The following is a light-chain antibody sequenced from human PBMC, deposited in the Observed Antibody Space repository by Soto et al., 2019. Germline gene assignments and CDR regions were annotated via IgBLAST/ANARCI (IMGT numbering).Light chain of an antibody. CDR3: MQTLQTWT. Sequence: DIVMTQSPFSLTVTPGEPASISCRSSQSLLHSNGYNYLDWYLQKPGQSPQLLIYLGSNRASGVPDRFSGSASGTDFTLKISRVEAEDVGIYYCMQTLQTWTFXQGTKVDIK. CDR2: LGS. V-gene: IGKV2-28*01. J-gene: IGKJ1*01. CDR1: QSLLHSNGYNY.